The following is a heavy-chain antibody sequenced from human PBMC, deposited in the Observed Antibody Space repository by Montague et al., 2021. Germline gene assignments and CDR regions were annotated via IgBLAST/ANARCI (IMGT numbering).Heavy chain of an antibody. J-gene: IGHJ6*02. Sequence: SETLSLTCSVSGASISDYYWSWIRQPPGKGLEWIGYIYYSRRTNYNPSLKSRVTISVDTSKNQSSLKLSSVTAADTAFYYCAVTNPYYYYGMDVWGQGTTVTVFS. V-gene: IGHV4-59*01. CDR3: AVTNPYYYYGMDV. CDR1: GASISDYY. CDR2: IYYSRRT. D-gene: IGHD1-14*01.